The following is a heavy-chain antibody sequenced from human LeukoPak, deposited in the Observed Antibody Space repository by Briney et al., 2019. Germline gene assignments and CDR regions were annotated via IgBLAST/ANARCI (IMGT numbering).Heavy chain of an antibody. J-gene: IGHJ4*02. D-gene: IGHD3-10*01. CDR3: ARDKPGGSGSLDY. Sequence: GGSLRLSCAASGFTFSSYGMYWVRQAPGKGLEWVAFTRYDGSNKYYADSVKGRFTISRDNSKNTLYLKMNSLRAEDTAVYYCARDKPGGSGSLDYWGQGTLVTVSS. V-gene: IGHV3-30*02. CDR2: TRYDGSNK. CDR1: GFTFSSYG.